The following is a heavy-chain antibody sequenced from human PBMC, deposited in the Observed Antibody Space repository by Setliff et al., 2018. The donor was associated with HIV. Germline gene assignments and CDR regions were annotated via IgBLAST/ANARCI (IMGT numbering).Heavy chain of an antibody. J-gene: IGHJ6*03. Sequence: SETLSLTCTVSGGSIRTGTYYWGWIRQPPGKGLEWIGSIYYDGRTFYKPSLESRLTISVDKSKNQFSLRLNSVTAADTAAYYCTRGLGDQWLGSGDIDQYRYMDVWGTATTVTVSS. CDR1: GGSIRTGTYY. CDR2: IYYDGRT. CDR3: TRGLGDQWLGSGDIDQYRYMDV. V-gene: IGHV4-39*07. D-gene: IGHD6-19*01.